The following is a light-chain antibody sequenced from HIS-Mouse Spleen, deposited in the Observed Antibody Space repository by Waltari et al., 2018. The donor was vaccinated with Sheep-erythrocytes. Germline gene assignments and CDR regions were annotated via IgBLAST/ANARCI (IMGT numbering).Light chain of an antibody. CDR2: DVS. V-gene: IGLV2-11*01. Sequence: LTQPPSVSGSPGQSVTISCTGTSSDVGGYNYASWYQQHPGKAPKLMIYDVSKRPSGVPDRFSGSKSGNTASLTISGLQAEDEADYYCCSYAGSYNHVFATGTKVTVL. CDR3: CSYAGSYNHV. CDR1: SSDVGGYNY. J-gene: IGLJ1*01.